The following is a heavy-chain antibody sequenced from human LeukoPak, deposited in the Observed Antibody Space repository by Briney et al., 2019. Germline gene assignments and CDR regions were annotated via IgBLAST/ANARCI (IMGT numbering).Heavy chain of an antibody. D-gene: IGHD3-22*01. Sequence: GGSLRLSCAASGFTFSSYAMHWVRQAPGKGLEWVAVISYDGSNKYYADSVKGRFTISRDNSKNTLYLQMNSLRAEDTAVYYCARDMWGIVVARLAPCWLDPWGQGTLVTVSS. CDR1: GFTFSSYA. CDR2: ISYDGSNK. V-gene: IGHV3-30*04. CDR3: ARDMWGIVVARLAPCWLDP. J-gene: IGHJ5*02.